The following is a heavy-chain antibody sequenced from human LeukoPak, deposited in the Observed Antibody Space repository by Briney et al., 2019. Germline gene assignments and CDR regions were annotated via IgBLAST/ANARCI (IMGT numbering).Heavy chain of an antibody. V-gene: IGHV3-30-3*01. J-gene: IGHJ4*02. CDR2: ISYDGSNK. CDR1: GFTFSSYA. CDR3: ARVYDFWSGYYTIDY. D-gene: IGHD3-3*01. Sequence: QAGGSLRLSCAASGFTFSSYAMHWVRQAPGKGLEWVAVISYDGSNKYYADSVKGRFTISRDNSKNTLYLQMNSLRAEDTAVYYCARVYDFWSGYYTIDYWGQGTLVTVPS.